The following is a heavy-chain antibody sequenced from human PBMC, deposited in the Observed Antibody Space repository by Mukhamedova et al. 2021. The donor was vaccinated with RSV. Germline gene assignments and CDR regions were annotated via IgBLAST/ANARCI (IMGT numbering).Heavy chain of an antibody. D-gene: IGHD4-11*01. Sequence: DGGTTDYAAPAKGRFTISRDDSKNTLYLQMNSLKTEDTAAYYCTTGPATTTNEYWGQGTLVTVSS. CDR2: DGGTT. J-gene: IGHJ4*02. CDR3: TTGPATTTNEY. V-gene: IGHV3-15*01.